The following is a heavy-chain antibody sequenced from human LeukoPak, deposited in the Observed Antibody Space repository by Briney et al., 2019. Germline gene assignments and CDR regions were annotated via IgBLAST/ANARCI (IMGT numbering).Heavy chain of an antibody. V-gene: IGHV4-39*01. Sequence: SETLSLTCTVSGGSISSSSYYWGWIRQHPGKGLEWIGSIYYSGSTYYNPSLKSRVSIFVDTSKNQFSLKLSSVTGADTAVYYCARHGDYYDSSGYDYWGQGTLVTVSS. CDR1: GGSISSSSYY. J-gene: IGHJ4*02. D-gene: IGHD3-22*01. CDR2: IYYSGST. CDR3: ARHGDYYDSSGYDY.